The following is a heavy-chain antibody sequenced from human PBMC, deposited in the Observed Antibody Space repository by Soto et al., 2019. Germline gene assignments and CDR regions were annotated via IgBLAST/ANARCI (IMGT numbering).Heavy chain of an antibody. D-gene: IGHD3-3*01. Sequence: EVQLVESGGGLVQPGGSLRLSCAASGFTFSSYWMSWVRQAPGKGLAWVANIKQDGSEKYYVDSVKGRFTISRDNAKNSLYLQMNSLRAEDTAVYYCASYYDFWSGSSPSFDYWGQGTLVTVSS. CDR3: ASYYDFWSGSSPSFDY. CDR1: GFTFSSYW. CDR2: IKQDGSEK. J-gene: IGHJ4*02. V-gene: IGHV3-7*01.